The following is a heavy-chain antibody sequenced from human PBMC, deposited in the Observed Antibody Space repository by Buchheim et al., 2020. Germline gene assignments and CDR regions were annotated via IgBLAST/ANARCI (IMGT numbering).Heavy chain of an antibody. CDR1: GYTFTGYY. V-gene: IGHV1-2*05. CDR3: ARENGGSGWREFDY. CDR2: VNPSSGDT. D-gene: IGHD6-19*01. Sequence: QVRLVQSGAEVKKPGASVKVSCKASGYTFTGYYIHWLRQAPGQGLEWMGRVNPSSGDTNYAQKFQGRVTMTRDTSISTAYMELSRLRSDDTVVYYCARENGGSGWREFDYWGQGS. J-gene: IGHJ4*02.